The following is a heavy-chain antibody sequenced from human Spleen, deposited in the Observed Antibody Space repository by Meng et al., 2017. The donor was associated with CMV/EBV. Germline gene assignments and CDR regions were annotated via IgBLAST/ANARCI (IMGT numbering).Heavy chain of an antibody. J-gene: IGHJ4*02. CDR3: ARDRPYDFWRGTDY. D-gene: IGHD3-3*01. V-gene: IGHV3-13*01. CDR2: VGIDGDT. CDR1: RFSFNNYD. Sequence: GGSLRLSCAASRFSFNNYDMHWVRQATGKGLEWVSTVGIDGDTYYPGSVKGRFTISRENARNSLYLQMNSLRAGDTAVYYCARDRPYDFWRGTDYWGQGTLVTVSS.